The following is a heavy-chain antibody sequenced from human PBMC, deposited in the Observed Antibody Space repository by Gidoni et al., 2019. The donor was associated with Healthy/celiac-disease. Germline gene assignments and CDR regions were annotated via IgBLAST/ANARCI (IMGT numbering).Heavy chain of an antibody. CDR2: MNPNRGNT. CDR3: AREKVAVVGGYYYGMDV. J-gene: IGHJ6*02. V-gene: IGHV1-8*01. D-gene: IGHD6-19*01. Sequence: QVQLVQSGAEVKKPGASVKVYCKSSGYTFTSYDFNWVRQATGQGLEWMGWMNPNRGNTGYAQKFQGRVTMTRNTSISTAYMELSSLRSEDTAVYYCAREKVAVVGGYYYGMDVWGQGTTVTVSS. CDR1: GYTFTSYD.